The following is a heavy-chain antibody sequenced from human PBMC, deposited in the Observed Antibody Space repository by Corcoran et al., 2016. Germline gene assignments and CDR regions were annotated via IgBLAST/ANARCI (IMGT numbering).Heavy chain of an antibody. V-gene: IGHV1-69*01. CDR1: GGTFSSYA. D-gene: IGHD1-1*01. Sequence: QVQLVQSGAEVKKPGSSVKVSCKASGGTFSSYAISWVRQAPGQGLEWMGGIIPIFGTANYEQKFQGRVTITADESTSTAYMELSSLRSEDTAVEYCAGRTGTNKDDYYYGMDVWGQGTTVTVSS. J-gene: IGHJ6*02. CDR3: AGRTGTNKDDYYYGMDV. CDR2: IIPIFGTA.